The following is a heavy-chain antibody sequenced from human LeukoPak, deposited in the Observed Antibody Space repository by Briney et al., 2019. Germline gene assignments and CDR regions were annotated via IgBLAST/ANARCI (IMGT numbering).Heavy chain of an antibody. CDR1: GFTFSSYA. J-gene: IGHJ6*03. Sequence: GGSLRLSCAASGFTFSSYAMSWVRQAPGKGLDWVSAISGSGGSTYYTGSVKGRFTISRDNSKNTLYLQMNSLRAEDTAVYYCAKWTGTTSYMDVWGKGTTVTVSS. CDR2: ISGSGGST. V-gene: IGHV3-23*01. D-gene: IGHD1-1*01. CDR3: AKWTGTTSYMDV.